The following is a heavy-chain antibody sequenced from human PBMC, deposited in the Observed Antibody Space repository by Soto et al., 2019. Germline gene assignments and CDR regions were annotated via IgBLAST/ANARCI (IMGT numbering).Heavy chain of an antibody. V-gene: IGHV3-48*01. D-gene: IGHD2-15*01. Sequence: GGSLRLSCAASGFTFSSYSMNWVRQAPGKGLEWVSYISSSSSTIYYADSVKGRFTISRDNAKNSLYLQMNSLRAEDTAVYYCASCLCYDSGGSCYHSCPDYWGQGTLVTVSS. CDR3: ASCLCYDSGGSCYHSCPDY. CDR1: GFTFSSYS. J-gene: IGHJ4*02. CDR2: ISSSSSTI.